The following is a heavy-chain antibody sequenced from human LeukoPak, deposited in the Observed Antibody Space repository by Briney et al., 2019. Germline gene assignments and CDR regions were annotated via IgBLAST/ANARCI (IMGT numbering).Heavy chain of an antibody. CDR1: GGSISSSSYY. J-gene: IGHJ2*01. D-gene: IGHD3-22*01. CDR3: TRGVTMIVVVIHDWYFDL. V-gene: IGHV4-39*01. CDR2: IYYTRST. Sequence: SETLSLTCTVSGGSISSSSYYWGWIRQPPGKGLEWIGSIYYTRSTYYNPSLKSRVTISVDTSKNQFSLKLTSGTAADTAVYYCTRGVTMIVVVIHDWYFDLWGRGTLVTVSS.